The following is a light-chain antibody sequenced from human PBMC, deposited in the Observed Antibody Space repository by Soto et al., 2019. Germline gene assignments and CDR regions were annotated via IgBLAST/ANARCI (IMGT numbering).Light chain of an antibody. CDR1: QSVSNNY. V-gene: IGKV3-20*01. CDR2: GAS. J-gene: IGKJ1*01. Sequence: EIGLTQSPGTLSLSPGERATLSVMASQSVSNNYLAWYQQKPGQAPRLLIYGASNRATGIPDRFSGSGSGTDFTLTISRLEPEDFAVYYCQRYGTSTTFGQGTKVDIK. CDR3: QRYGTSTT.